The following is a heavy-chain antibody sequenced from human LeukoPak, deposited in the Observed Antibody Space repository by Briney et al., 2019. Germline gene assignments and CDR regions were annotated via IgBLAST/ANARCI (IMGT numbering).Heavy chain of an antibody. CDR2: IKSKTDGGTT. J-gene: IGHJ4*02. D-gene: IGHD6-19*01. V-gene: IGHV3-15*01. CDR3: TTRAGKQWLVGKNGDNYYFDY. CDR1: GLTFSNAW. Sequence: PGGSLRLSCAASGLTFSNAWMSWVRQAPGKGLEWVGHIKSKTDGGTTDYAAPVKGRFTISRDDSKNTLYLQMNSLKTEDTAVYYCTTRAGKQWLVGKNGDNYYFDYWGQGTLVTVSS.